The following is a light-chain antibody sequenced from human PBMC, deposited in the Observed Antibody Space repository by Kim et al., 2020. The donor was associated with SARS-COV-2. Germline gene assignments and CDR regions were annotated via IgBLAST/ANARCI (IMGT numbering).Light chain of an antibody. CDR3: QQSYSTPRT. J-gene: IGKJ1*01. CDR2: AAS. Sequence: AAVGDRVTITCRASQSISSYLNWYQQKPGKAPKLLIYAASSLQSGVPSRFSGSGSGTDFTLTISSLQPDDFATYYCQQSYSTPRTFGQGTKVDIK. CDR1: QSISSY. V-gene: IGKV1-39*01.